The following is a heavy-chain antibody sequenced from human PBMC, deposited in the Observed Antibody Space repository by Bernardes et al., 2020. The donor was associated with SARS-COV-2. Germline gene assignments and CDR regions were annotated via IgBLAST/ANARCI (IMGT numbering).Heavy chain of an antibody. CDR1: GASISSDY. CDR2: IYYRGTT. CDR3: ARGRPYRTRSYDPYYYFDL. D-gene: IGHD2-2*01. V-gene: IGHV4-59*01. Sequence: SETLSLTCSVSGASISSDYWTWIRHIPGKGLEWIGYIYYRGTTKYNPSFESRVTISVDRSNNRFSLELASVTSADTAVYYCARGRPYRTRSYDPYYYFDLWGLGTLVTGSS. J-gene: IGHJ2*01.